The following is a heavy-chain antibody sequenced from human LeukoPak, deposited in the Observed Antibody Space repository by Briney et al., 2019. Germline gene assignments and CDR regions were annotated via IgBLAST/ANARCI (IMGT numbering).Heavy chain of an antibody. CDR2: IYWNDDK. Sequence: SGPTLVNPTQTLTLTCTFSGFSLSTSGVGVGWIRQPPGKALEWLALIYWNDDKRYSPSLKSRLTITKDTSKNQVVLTVTNMDPVDTATYYCAHGLVGGGYCSSTSCLDAFDIWGQGTMVTVSS. CDR3: AHGLVGGGYCSSTSCLDAFDI. CDR1: GFSLSTSGVG. J-gene: IGHJ3*02. V-gene: IGHV2-5*01. D-gene: IGHD2-2*01.